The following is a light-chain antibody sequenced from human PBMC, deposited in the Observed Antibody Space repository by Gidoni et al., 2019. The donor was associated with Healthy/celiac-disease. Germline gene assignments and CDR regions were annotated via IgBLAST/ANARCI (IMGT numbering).Light chain of an antibody. Sequence: DIVMTQTPLSLSVTPGQPASISCKSSQSLLHSDGKTYLYWYLQKPGQPPQLLIYEVSNRFSGVPGRFQCSGSGTGFPLKISPVEAEDGWVYYCKPSIQPPWTFXXXTKVEIK. CDR2: EVS. CDR1: QSLLHSDGKTY. CDR3: KPSIQPPWT. V-gene: IGKV2D-29*01. J-gene: IGKJ1*01.